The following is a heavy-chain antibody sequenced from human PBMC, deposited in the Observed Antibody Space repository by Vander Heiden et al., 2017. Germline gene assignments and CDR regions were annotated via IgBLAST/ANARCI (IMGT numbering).Heavy chain of an antibody. J-gene: IGHJ4*02. CDR2: SSSSRSTI. CDR1: GFTFSTHH. CDR3: VGDRRPRTMSEIVITGEFDY. Sequence: EVQLVQSGGGLVQPGGSLRLSCAASGFTFSTHHMNWVVQAPGKGLVWLADSSSSRSTISYAGANRGRFTISRERAKNTLYLQMGNQGDDDTTVNYGVGDRRPRTMSEIVITGEFDYWGPGTLVTASS. V-gene: IGHV3-48*02. D-gene: IGHD3-16*02.